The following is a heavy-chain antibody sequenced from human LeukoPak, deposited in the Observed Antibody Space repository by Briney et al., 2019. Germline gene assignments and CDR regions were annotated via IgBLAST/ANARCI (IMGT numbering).Heavy chain of an antibody. CDR3: AREYDYVWGSYRYTNYYFDY. CDR2: IWYDGSNK. Sequence: PGRSLRLSCAASGFTFSSYGMHWVRQAPGKGLEWVAVIWYDGSNKYYADSVKGRFTISRDNSKNTLYLQMNSLRAEDTAVYYCAREYDYVWGSYRYTNYYFDYWGQGTLVTVSS. D-gene: IGHD3-16*02. J-gene: IGHJ4*02. CDR1: GFTFSSYG. V-gene: IGHV3-33*01.